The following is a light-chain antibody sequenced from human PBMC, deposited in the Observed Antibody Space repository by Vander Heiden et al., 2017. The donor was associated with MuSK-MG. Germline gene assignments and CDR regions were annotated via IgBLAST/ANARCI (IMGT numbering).Light chain of an antibody. CDR3: QQDDNFPQT. J-gene: IGKJ1*01. CDR1: QDINRY. CDR2: DAS. V-gene: IGKV1D-8*03. Sequence: VIWMTQSPSLLSASTGDRVSISCRASQDINRYLTWYQQKPGKAPELLIYDASTLQSGVPSRFSGSGSGTDFTLTITRLQSDDFATYYCQQDDNFPQTFGQGTKVEIK.